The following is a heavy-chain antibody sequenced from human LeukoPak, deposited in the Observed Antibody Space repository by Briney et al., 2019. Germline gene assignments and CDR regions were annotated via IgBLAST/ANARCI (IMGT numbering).Heavy chain of an antibody. J-gene: IGHJ3*02. Sequence: GGSLRLSCAASGFTFSSYAMNWVRQAPGKGLEWVAVISYDGSTTYYADSVKGRFTISRDNSKNTLYLQMNSLRAEDTAVYYCAKQKQWLVLPWFLVDIWGQGTMVTVSS. V-gene: IGHV3-30-3*02. CDR2: ISYDGSTT. D-gene: IGHD6-19*01. CDR1: GFTFSSYA. CDR3: AKQKQWLVLPWFLVDI.